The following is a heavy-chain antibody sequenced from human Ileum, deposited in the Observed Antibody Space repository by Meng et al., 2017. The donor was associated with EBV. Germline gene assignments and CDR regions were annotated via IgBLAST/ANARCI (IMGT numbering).Heavy chain of an antibody. D-gene: IGHD3-22*01. J-gene: IGHJ5*02. V-gene: IGHV4-34*02. CDR1: GGFFSGYY. CDR2: INHSGST. Sequence: QVQLPQRGAGLLKPSETLALTCAVYGGFFSGYYWSWIRQSPGKGLEWIGEINHSGSTNYNPSLKSRVTISVDTSKNQFSLKLTSVTAADTAVYYCAREARSSGYHPGIGPWGQGTLVTVSS. CDR3: AREARSSGYHPGIGP.